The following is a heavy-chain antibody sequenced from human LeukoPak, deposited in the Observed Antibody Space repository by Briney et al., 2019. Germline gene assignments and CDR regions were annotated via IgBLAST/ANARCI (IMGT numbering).Heavy chain of an antibody. CDR3: ARAPIVVVSTPSFDT. J-gene: IGHJ4*02. Sequence: SETLSLTCTVSDGSFTSGNYYWGWIRQPPVKGLEWIATIYYSGSTIYTPSLKSRLAISRDTSSDQFSLRLTSVTAADTAVYYCARAPIVVVSTPSFDTWGQGILVTVSS. CDR2: IYYSGST. CDR1: DGSFTSGNYY. D-gene: IGHD3-22*01. V-gene: IGHV4-39*07.